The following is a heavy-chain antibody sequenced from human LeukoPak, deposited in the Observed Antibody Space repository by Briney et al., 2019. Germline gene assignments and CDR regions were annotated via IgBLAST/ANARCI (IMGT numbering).Heavy chain of an antibody. Sequence: SETLSLTCTVSGGSISSGDYYWSWIRQPPGKGLEWIGYIYSSGSTYYNPSLKSRVTIAVDTSKNQFFLKLSSVTAADTAVYYCARLSSAVTYCSGGSCYWDYWGQGTLVTVSS. CDR1: GGSISSGDYY. CDR2: IYSSGST. CDR3: ARLSSAVTYCSGGSCYWDY. V-gene: IGHV4-30-4*08. D-gene: IGHD2-15*01. J-gene: IGHJ4*02.